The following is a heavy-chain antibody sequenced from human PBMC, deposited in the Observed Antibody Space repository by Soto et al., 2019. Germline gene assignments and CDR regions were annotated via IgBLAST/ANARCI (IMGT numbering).Heavy chain of an antibody. V-gene: IGHV4-4*02. D-gene: IGHD6-13*01. J-gene: IGHJ4*02. CDR1: GGSINSSNW. CDR3: ARGWGIAAAGSDY. Sequence: PSETLSLTCTVSGGSINSSNWWNWVRQPPGKGLEWIGEIYHSGSTNYYPSLKSRGTISVDKSKNQFSLKLNSVTAADTAVYYCARGWGIAAAGSDYWGQGTLVTVSS. CDR2: IYHSGST.